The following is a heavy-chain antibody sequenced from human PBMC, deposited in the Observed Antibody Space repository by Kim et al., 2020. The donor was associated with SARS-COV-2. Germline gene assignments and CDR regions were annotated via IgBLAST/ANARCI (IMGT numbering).Heavy chain of an antibody. CDR2: IWYDGSNK. CDR1: GFTFSSYG. CDR3: AKGLSWQQLGTLGYGMDV. J-gene: IGHJ6*02. Sequence: GGSLRLSCAASGFTFSSYGMHWVRQAPGKGLEWVAVIWYDGSNKYYADSVKGRFTISRDNSKNTLYLQMNSLRAEDTAVYYCAKGLSWQQLGTLGYGMDVWGQGTTVTVSS. V-gene: IGHV3-33*06. D-gene: IGHD6-13*01.